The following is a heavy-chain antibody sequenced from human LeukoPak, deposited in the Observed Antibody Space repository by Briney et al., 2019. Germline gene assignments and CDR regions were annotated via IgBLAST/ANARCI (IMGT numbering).Heavy chain of an antibody. CDR2: IYYSGST. V-gene: IGHV4-59*01. Sequence: PSETLSLTCTVSGGSISSYYWRWIRQPPGKGLEWMGYIYYSGSTNYNPSLKSRVTISVDTSKNQFPLKLRSVTAADTAVYYCARGFGSSWYYYGMDVWGQGTTVTVSS. D-gene: IGHD6-13*01. CDR1: GGSISSYY. CDR3: ARGFGSSWYYYGMDV. J-gene: IGHJ6*02.